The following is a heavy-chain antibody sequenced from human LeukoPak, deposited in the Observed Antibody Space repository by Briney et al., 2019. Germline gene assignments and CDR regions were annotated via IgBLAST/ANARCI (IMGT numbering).Heavy chain of an antibody. J-gene: IGHJ4*02. CDR1: GFSFSTYA. Sequence: AGGSLRLSCAASGFSFSTYAMSWVRQAPGKGLEWVSSIGGGGTNTYYADSVKGRFTISRDNSKTTLYLQMNSLSAEDTAVYYCAKQGTGSYLDHWGQGTLVTVSS. CDR3: AKQGTGSYLDH. V-gene: IGHV3-23*01. CDR2: IGGGGTNT. D-gene: IGHD2-8*02.